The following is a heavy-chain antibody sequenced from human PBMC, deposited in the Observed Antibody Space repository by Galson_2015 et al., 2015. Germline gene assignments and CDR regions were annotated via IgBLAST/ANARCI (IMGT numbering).Heavy chain of an antibody. CDR3: ARDFQDSSGYYGSDY. J-gene: IGHJ4*02. V-gene: IGHV3-53*01. CDR2: IYSGGDT. Sequence: SLRLSCAVSGFTVSSNYMSWVRQAPGKGLEWVSVIYSGGDTYYTDSVKGRFTISRDDSKNTLYLQMNNLRADDTAVYYCARDFQDSSGYYGSDYWGQGTLVTVSS. CDR1: GFTVSSNY. D-gene: IGHD3-22*01.